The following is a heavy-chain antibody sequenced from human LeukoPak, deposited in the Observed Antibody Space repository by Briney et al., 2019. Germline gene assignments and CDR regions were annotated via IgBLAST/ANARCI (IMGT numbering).Heavy chain of an antibody. D-gene: IGHD6-13*01. CDR3: ARHDGGYSSSWYPYYFDY. J-gene: IGHJ4*02. Sequence: PSETLSLTCTVSGGSISSSSYYRGWIRQPPGKGLEWIGSIYYSGSTYYNPSLKSRVTISVDTSKNQFSLKLSSVTAADTAVYYCARHDGGYSSSWYPYYFDYWGQGTLVTVSS. CDR2: IYYSGST. V-gene: IGHV4-39*01. CDR1: GGSISSSSYY.